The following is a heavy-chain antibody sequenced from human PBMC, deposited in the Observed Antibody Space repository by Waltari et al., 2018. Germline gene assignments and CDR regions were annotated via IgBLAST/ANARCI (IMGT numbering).Heavy chain of an antibody. D-gene: IGHD2-8*01. J-gene: IGHJ5*02. CDR2: IYHSGST. CDR1: GYSISSGYY. V-gene: IGHV4-38-2*02. Sequence: QVQLQESGPGLVKPSETLSLTCAVSGYSISSGYYWGWLRQPPGKGLGWIGSIYHSGSTYYNPSLKSRVTISVAKSKNQFSLKLSSGTAADTAVYYCARDSYCTNGVCYFFGRAWFDPWGQGTLVTVSS. CDR3: ARDSYCTNGVCYFFGRAWFDP.